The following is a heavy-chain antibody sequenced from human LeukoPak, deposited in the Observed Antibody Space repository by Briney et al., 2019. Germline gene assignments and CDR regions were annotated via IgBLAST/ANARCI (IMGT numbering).Heavy chain of an antibody. Sequence: GGSLRLSCVASGFAFSSYWMNWVRQAPGKGLEWVANIKQDGSEKYYVDSVKGRFTISRDNAKNSLYLQMNSLRAEDTAVYYCARDQLALGDYWGQGTLVTVSS. J-gene: IGHJ4*02. D-gene: IGHD1-1*01. CDR3: ARDQLALGDY. CDR1: GFAFSSYW. CDR2: IKQDGSEK. V-gene: IGHV3-7*01.